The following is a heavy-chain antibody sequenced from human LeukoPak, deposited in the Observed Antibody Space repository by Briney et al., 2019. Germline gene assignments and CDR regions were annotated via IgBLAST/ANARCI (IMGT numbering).Heavy chain of an antibody. V-gene: IGHV4-34*01. Sequence: SETLSLTCAVYGGSFSGYYWSWIRQPPGKGLEWIGEINHSGSTNYNPSLKSQVTISVDTSKNQFSLKLSSVTAADTAVYYCARAHSYDSSGYFDYWGQGTLVTVSS. CDR3: ARAHSYDSSGYFDY. CDR1: GGSFSGYY. CDR2: INHSGST. D-gene: IGHD3-22*01. J-gene: IGHJ4*02.